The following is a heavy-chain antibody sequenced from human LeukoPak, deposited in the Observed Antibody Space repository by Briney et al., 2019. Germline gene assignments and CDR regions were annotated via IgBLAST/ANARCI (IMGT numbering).Heavy chain of an antibody. CDR2: IIPIFGTA. CDR3: ARDPLGSSIYYDSSGYYTPQDY. J-gene: IGHJ4*02. Sequence: SVKVSCTASGGTFSSYAISWVRQAPGQGLEWMGGIIPIFGTANYAQKFQGRVTITADESTSTAYMELSSLRSEDTAVYYCARDPLGSSIYYDSSGYYTPQDYWGQGTLVTVSS. D-gene: IGHD3-22*01. CDR1: GGTFSSYA. V-gene: IGHV1-69*13.